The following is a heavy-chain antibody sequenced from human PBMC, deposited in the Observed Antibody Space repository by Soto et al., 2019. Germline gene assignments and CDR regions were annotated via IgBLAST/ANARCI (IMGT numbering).Heavy chain of an antibody. CDR1: GGSISTYY. CDR2: IYYSGIT. Sequence: SETLSLTCTVSGGSISTYYWSWIRQPPGKGLELIGYIYYSGITNYNPSLKSRVTISVDTSKNQFSLMLSSVTAADTAVYYCARDAYSGYDKGYFDSWGQGTLVTVSS. V-gene: IGHV4-59*01. J-gene: IGHJ4*02. D-gene: IGHD5-12*01. CDR3: ARDAYSGYDKGYFDS.